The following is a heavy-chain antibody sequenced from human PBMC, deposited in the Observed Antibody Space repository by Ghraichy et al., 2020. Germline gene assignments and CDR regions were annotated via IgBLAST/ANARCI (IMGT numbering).Heavy chain of an antibody. Sequence: GGSLRLSCAASGFTFSSYAMSWVRQAPGKGLEWVSAIIGSGGSTYYADSVKGRFTISRDNSKNTLYLQMNSLRAEDTAVYYCAKVMPTIFGVVINAIDYWGQGTLVTVSS. CDR2: IIGSGGST. CDR1: GFTFSSYA. CDR3: AKVMPTIFGVVINAIDY. J-gene: IGHJ4*02. D-gene: IGHD3-3*01. V-gene: IGHV3-23*01.